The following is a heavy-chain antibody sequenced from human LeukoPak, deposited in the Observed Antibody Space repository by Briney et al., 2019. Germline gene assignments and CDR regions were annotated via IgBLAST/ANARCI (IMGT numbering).Heavy chain of an antibody. D-gene: IGHD6-6*01. Sequence: GAAVKVSCKACVGTFSRYASSWVRQAPGPGLEWMGRIFPIFGIANYAQKFQGRVTIPANRSTSTAYTELSSPRPEDTALYYGARGRQLVDRVVPLDPGSQPSLVTASS. CDR1: VGTFSRYA. CDR2: IFPIFGIA. CDR3: ARGRQLVDRVVPLDP. V-gene: IGHV1-69*04. J-gene: IGHJ5*02.